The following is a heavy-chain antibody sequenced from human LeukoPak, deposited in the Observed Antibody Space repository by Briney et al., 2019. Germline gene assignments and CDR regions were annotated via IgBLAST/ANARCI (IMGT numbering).Heavy chain of an antibody. J-gene: IGHJ4*02. V-gene: IGHV1-2*02. D-gene: IGHD7-27*01. Sequence: ASVKVSCKASGYTFTGYYMHWVRQAPGQGLEWMGWINPNSGGTNYAQKFLGRVTMTRDTSISAAYMELSRLRSDDTAVYYCARGPHWDPHFDYWGQGTLVTVSS. CDR2: INPNSGGT. CDR3: ARGPHWDPHFDY. CDR1: GYTFTGYY.